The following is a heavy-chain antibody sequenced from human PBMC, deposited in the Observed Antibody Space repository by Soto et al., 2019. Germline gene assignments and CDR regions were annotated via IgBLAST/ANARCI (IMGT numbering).Heavy chain of an antibody. CDR2: IIPIFGTA. Sequence: QVQLVQSGAEVKKPGSSVKVSCKASGGTFSSYAISWVRQAPGQGLEWMGGIIPIFGTANYAQKFQGRVTITADESTSTAYRELSSLRSEDTAVYYCARVERGYYDSSGPTNWFDPWGQGTLVTVSS. D-gene: IGHD3-22*01. J-gene: IGHJ5*02. V-gene: IGHV1-69*01. CDR1: GGTFSSYA. CDR3: ARVERGYYDSSGPTNWFDP.